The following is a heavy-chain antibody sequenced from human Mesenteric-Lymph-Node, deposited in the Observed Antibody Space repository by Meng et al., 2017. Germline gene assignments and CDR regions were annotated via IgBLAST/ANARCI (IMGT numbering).Heavy chain of an antibody. CDR2: ISYDGSNK. CDR1: GFTFSSYS. CDR3: ARDLGISGYSHPDY. Sequence: GGSLRLSCAVSGFTFSSYSLHWVRQAPGKGLEWVGVISYDGSNKYYAGSVEGRFTISRDNSQKTLYLQMHSLRAEDTAEYYCARDLGISGYSHPDYWGQGTMVTVSS. D-gene: IGHD3-22*01. V-gene: IGHV3-30*01. J-gene: IGHJ4*03.